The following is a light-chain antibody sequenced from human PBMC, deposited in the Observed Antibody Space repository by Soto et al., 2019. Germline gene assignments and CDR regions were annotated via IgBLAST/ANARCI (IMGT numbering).Light chain of an antibody. V-gene: IGLV3-21*02. CDR1: NIGSKS. J-gene: IGLJ3*02. CDR3: QVWDVTSDHPV. Sequence: SYELTQQPSVSVAPGQTARITCGGDNIGSKSVHWYQRRPGQAPVLVIYDNSDRPSAIPERFSGSNSGNTATLTITRVEAGDEAEYSCQVWDVTSDHPVFGGGTKVTVL. CDR2: DNS.